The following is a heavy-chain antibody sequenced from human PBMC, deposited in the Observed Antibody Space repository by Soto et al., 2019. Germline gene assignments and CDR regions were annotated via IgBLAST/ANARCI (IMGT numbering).Heavy chain of an antibody. CDR2: ISSGGGRT. Sequence: GGSLRLSCAASGFTFNSYAMNWVRQAPGKGLEWVSVISSGGGRTYYADSVKGRFTISRDNSKNTLCLQMNSLRAEDTAVYYCAKAERYYYDSSGLDCWGQGTLVTVSS. CDR3: AKAERYYYDSSGLDC. V-gene: IGHV3-23*01. D-gene: IGHD3-22*01. CDR1: GFTFNSYA. J-gene: IGHJ4*02.